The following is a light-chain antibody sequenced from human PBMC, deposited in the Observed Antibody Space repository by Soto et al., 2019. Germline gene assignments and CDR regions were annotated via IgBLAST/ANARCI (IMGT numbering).Light chain of an antibody. CDR2: GAS. CDR1: QRVTSSQ. V-gene: IGKV3-20*01. CDR3: QEYTGSPIT. Sequence: VVVTQSQGALSLSTQERATLSCRASQRVTSSQLAWYQQKPGQAPRLLISGASSRATGIPDRFSGSGSGTDFTLTISSLEAEDFAVYYCQEYTGSPITFGQGTRLEIK. J-gene: IGKJ5*01.